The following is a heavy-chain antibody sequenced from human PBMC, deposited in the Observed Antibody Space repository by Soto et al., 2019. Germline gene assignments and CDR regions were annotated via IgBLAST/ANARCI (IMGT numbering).Heavy chain of an antibody. D-gene: IGHD1-7*01. CDR1: GGSISSGGYS. CDR3: ARTESGTFDP. J-gene: IGHJ5*02. Sequence: QLQLQESGSGLVKPSQTLSLTCAVSGGSISSGGYSWSWIRRPPGKGLEWIGYTYHSGSTYYNPSVKSRVTISVDRSKNQFSLKLSSVTAADTAVYYCARTESGTFDPWGQGTLVTVSS. V-gene: IGHV4-30-2*01. CDR2: TYHSGST.